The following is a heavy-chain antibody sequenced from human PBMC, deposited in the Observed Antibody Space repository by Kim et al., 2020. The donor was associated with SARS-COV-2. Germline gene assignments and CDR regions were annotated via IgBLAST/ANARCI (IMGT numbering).Heavy chain of an antibody. CDR3: ARARPTVTSQNFDN. CDR1: EFTFGDYT. J-gene: IGHJ4*02. V-gene: IGHV3-49*03. Sequence: GGSLRLSCTTSEFTFGDYTMSWFRQAPEKGLEWVGFIRSKTYGGTTEYAASVKGRFTISRDDSKSVAYLQMTSLKTEDTAVYYCARARPTVTSQNFDNWGQGTLVTVSS. CDR2: IRSKTYGGTT. D-gene: IGHD4-17*01.